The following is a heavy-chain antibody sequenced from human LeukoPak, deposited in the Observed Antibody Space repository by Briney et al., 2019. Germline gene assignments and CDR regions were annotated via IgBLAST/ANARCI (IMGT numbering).Heavy chain of an antibody. D-gene: IGHD1-26*01. J-gene: IGHJ5*02. CDR2: IYHSGST. V-gene: IGHV4-4*02. CDR1: GGSISSSNW. CDR3: AGYSGTEGWFDP. Sequence: SGTLSLICAVSGGSISSSNWWSWVRQPPGKGLEWIGEIYHSGSTNYNSSLKSRVTISVDKSKNQFSLKLSSVTAADTAVYYCAGYSGTEGWFDPWGQGTLVTVSS.